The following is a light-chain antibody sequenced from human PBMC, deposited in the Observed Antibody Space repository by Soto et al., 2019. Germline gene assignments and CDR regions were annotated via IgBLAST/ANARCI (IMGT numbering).Light chain of an antibody. J-gene: IGLJ1*01. CDR2: SNN. V-gene: IGLV1-44*01. CDR1: SSNIGSNT. Sequence: QSVLTQPPSASGTPGQRVTISCSGSSSNIGSNTVNWYQQVPGTAPKPLIYSNNQRPLGIPDRFSGSKSGTSASLAISGLQSEDEADYYCAAWDDSLNGYVFGTGTKVTVL. CDR3: AAWDDSLNGYV.